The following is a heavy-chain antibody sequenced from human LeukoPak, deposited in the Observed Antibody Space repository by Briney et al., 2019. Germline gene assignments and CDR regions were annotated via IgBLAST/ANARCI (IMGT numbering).Heavy chain of an antibody. V-gene: IGHV4-39*01. CDR1: GGSISSSSSY. CDR3: ARLGGTYDAFDI. D-gene: IGHD1-26*01. Sequence: SETLSLTCPVSGGSISSSSSYWGWIRQPPWKGLEWIGNIYYSGSTYYNPSLKSRVTISVDTSRNQFSLKLSSVTAADTAVYYCARLGGTYDAFDIWGQGTMVTVSS. J-gene: IGHJ3*02. CDR2: IYYSGST.